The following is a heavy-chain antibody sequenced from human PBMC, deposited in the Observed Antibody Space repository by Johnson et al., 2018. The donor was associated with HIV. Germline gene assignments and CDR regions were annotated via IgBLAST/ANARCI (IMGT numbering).Heavy chain of an antibody. V-gene: IGHV3-30*18. CDR1: GFTFSSYW. Sequence: QVQLMESGGGVVRPGGSLRLSCAASGFTFSSYWMSWVRQAPGKGLEWVAVISYDGSNKYYADSVKGRFTISRDNSKNTLYLQMNSLRAEDTAVYYCAKGVITMIVVATDAFDIWGQGTMVTVSS. CDR3: AKGVITMIVVATDAFDI. D-gene: IGHD3-22*01. CDR2: ISYDGSNK. J-gene: IGHJ3*02.